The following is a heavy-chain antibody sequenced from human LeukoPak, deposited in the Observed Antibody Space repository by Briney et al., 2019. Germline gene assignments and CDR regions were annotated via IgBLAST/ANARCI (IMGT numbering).Heavy chain of an antibody. J-gene: IGHJ5*02. CDR3: ARERGYCSSTSCYTGMRRWFDP. D-gene: IGHD2-2*02. Sequence: ASVKVSCKASGYTFTGYYMHWVRQAPGQGLEWMGWINPNSGGTNYAQKSQGRVTMTRDTSISTAYMELSRLRSDDTAVYYCARERGYCSSTSCYTGMRRWFDPWGQGTLVTVSS. CDR2: INPNSGGT. V-gene: IGHV1-2*02. CDR1: GYTFTGYY.